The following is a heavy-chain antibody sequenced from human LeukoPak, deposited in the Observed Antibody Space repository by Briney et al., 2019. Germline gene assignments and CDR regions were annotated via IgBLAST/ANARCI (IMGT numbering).Heavy chain of an antibody. CDR2: IDSSGTT. D-gene: IGHD5-18*01. V-gene: IGHV4-39*01. CDR3: ARHGYIQFWLY. J-gene: IGHJ4*02. CDR1: GASITRDTYF. Sequence: SETLSLTCTVSGASITRDTYFWGWIRQSPEKGLEWIGSIDSSGTTHYNSSLKSRVIISVDTSKNQVSLNLTSVTSADTAVYYCARHGYIQFWLYWGQGTQVIVSS.